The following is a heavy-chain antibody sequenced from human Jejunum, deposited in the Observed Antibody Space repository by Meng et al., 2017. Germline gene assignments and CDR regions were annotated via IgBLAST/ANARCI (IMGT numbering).Heavy chain of an antibody. CDR2: INTNTGGT. V-gene: IGHV1-2*06. J-gene: IGHJ4*02. D-gene: IGHD5-24*01. Sequence: QVQLVQSGAEVKKSGASVKVSCKASGYTFTDHYMHWVRQAPGQGLEWMGRINTNTGGTNYAQNFKGSITLTRDTSTVYMEVNRLRSDDTAMYYCAGRSYNYDDYFDFWGRGTLVTVSS. CDR3: AGRSYNYDDYFDF. CDR1: GYTFTDHY.